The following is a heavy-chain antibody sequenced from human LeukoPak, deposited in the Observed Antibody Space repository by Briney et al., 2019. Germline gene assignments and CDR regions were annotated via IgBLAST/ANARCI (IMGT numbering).Heavy chain of an antibody. V-gene: IGHV3-64D*06. CDR3: VERMTTGQPYDY. CDR2: ITSDGVRT. D-gene: IGHD1-1*01. J-gene: IGHJ4*02. Sequence: GGSLTLSCSASGFTFSSYAMHWVRQAPGKGLEYVSAITSDGVRTSYADSVKGRFTLSRDNSKNTLYLQMSSLRAEDTAVYYCVERMTTGQPYDYWGRGTLVTVSS. CDR1: GFTFSSYA.